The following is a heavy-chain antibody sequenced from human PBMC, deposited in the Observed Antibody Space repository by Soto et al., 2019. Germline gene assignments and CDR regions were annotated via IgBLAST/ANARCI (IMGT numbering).Heavy chain of an antibody. CDR2: IYYSGST. CDR3: ARDPSIQLFGYGMDV. D-gene: IGHD3-10*01. J-gene: IGHJ6*02. CDR1: GGSISSGDYY. V-gene: IGHV4-30-4*01. Sequence: QVQLQESGPGLVKPSQTLSLTCTVSGGSISSGDYYWSWIRQPPGKGLEWIGYIYYSGSTYYNPSLKSRVTISVDTSKNQFSLKLSSVTAADTAVYYCARDPSIQLFGYGMDVWGQGTTVTVSS.